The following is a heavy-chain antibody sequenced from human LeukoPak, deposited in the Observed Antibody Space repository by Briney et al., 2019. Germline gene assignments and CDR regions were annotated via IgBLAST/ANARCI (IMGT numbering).Heavy chain of an antibody. V-gene: IGHV5-51*01. J-gene: IGHJ5*02. D-gene: IGHD3-10*01. CDR1: GYSFTSYW. Sequence: GESLKISCKGSGYSFTSYWIGWVRQMPGKGLEWMGIIYPGDSDTRYSPSFQGQVTISADKSISTAYLQWSSLKASDTAMYYCARPTMVRGVITHWFDLWGQGTLVTVSS. CDR3: ARPTMVRGVITHWFDL. CDR2: IYPGDSDT.